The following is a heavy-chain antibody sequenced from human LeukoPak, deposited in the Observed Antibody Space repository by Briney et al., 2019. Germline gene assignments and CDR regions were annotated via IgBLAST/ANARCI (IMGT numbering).Heavy chain of an antibody. CDR1: GFTFSNAW. CDR3: TTVPGDMYYFDY. CDR2: IKRKTDGETT. V-gene: IGHV3-15*01. Sequence: GGSLRLSCAASGFTFSNAWMSWVRQAPGKGLEWVGRIKRKTDGETTDYAAPVKGRFTISRDDSKNTLYLQMNSLKTEDTAVYYCTTVPGDMYYFDYWGQGTLVTVSS. J-gene: IGHJ4*02. D-gene: IGHD1-14*01.